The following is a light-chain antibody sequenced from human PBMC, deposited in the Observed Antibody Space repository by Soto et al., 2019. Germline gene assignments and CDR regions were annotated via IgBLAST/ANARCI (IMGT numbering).Light chain of an antibody. V-gene: IGKV3-20*01. Sequence: EIVLTQYPGTLSLSPGERATLSCRASQSVSSSYLAWYQQTTGQAPRLLIYGASSRATGIPARFSGSGSGTDFTLTISRLEPEDFAVYYCQQYGSSPRTFGQGTKVDI. CDR2: GAS. CDR1: QSVSSSY. J-gene: IGKJ1*01. CDR3: QQYGSSPRT.